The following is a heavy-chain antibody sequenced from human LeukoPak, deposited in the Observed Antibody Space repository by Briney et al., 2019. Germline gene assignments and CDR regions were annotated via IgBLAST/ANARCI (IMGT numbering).Heavy chain of an antibody. CDR3: AREYASQAHDY. V-gene: IGHV3-21*01. CDR2: INSGSTHR. J-gene: IGHJ4*02. Sequence: PGGSLRLSCAASGFTFSTYSMNWVRQAPGKGLEWVSSINSGSTHRYHADSVEGRFTISRDNAKNSLYLQMNSLRAEDTAVYYCAREYASQAHDYWGQGTLVTVSS. CDR1: GFTFSTYS.